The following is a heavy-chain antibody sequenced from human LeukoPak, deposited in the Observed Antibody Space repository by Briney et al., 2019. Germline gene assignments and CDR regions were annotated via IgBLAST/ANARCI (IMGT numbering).Heavy chain of an antibody. CDR2: IYDSGST. D-gene: IGHD3-22*01. J-gene: IGHJ4*03. CDR1: GGSISSYY. V-gene: IGHV4-59*01. CDR3: ARQSISGSSLSYFDY. Sequence: SETLSLTCTVSGGSISSYYWSWIRQPPGKGLEWIWNIYDSGSTNYNPSIKSRVTISVATSKNQCSLKLSSVTAADTAVYYCARQSISGSSLSYFDYWGQGTLVNVSS.